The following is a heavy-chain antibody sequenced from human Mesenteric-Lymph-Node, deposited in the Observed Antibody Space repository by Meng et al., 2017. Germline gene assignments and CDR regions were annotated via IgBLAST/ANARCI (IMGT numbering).Heavy chain of an antibody. J-gene: IGHJ4*02. D-gene: IGHD3-22*01. V-gene: IGHV3-74*01. CDR1: GFTFNNYW. Sequence: GESLKISCAASGFTFNNYWMHWVRQAPGEGLVWVSRINIDGSDTNYADSVKGRFTISRDSAKNTLYLQMNSLRAEDTAVYYCVREGYYYDGSGYYYYFDYWGQGTLVTVSS. CDR3: VREGYYYDGSGYYYYFDY. CDR2: INIDGSDT.